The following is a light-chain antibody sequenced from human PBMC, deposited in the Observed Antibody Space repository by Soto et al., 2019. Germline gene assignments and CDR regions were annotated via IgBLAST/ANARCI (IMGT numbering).Light chain of an antibody. CDR2: DAS. J-gene: IGKJ1*01. Sequence: DIQMPQSPSTLSASVADRVTITCRASQPINNWLAWYQQKPGKAPNLLIYDASSLEGGVPSRFSGSGSGTDCTFTISSLQPEDIATYYCQQYDNLTRTFGQGTKVDIK. V-gene: IGKV1-5*01. CDR1: QPINNW. CDR3: QQYDNLTRT.